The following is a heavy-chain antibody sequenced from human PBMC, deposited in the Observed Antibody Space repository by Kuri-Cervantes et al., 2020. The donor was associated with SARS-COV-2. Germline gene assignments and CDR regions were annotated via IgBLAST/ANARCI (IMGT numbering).Heavy chain of an antibody. CDR2: ISYDGSNK. CDR3: ARGPTPYGDYVH. J-gene: IGHJ4*02. CDR1: GFTFSSYA. V-gene: IGHV3-30*04. Sequence: GGSLRLSCAASGFTFSSYAMHWVRQAPGKGLEWVAVISYDGSNKYYADSVKGRFTISRDNSKDTLYLQMNSLRAEDTAVYYCARGPTPYGDYVHWGQGTLVTVSS. D-gene: IGHD4-17*01.